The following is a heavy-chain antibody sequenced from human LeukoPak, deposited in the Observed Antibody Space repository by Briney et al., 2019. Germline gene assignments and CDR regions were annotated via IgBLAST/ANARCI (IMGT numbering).Heavy chain of an antibody. J-gene: IGHJ4*02. CDR1: GFTVSSNY. Sequence: GGSLRLSCAASGFTVSSNYMSWVRQAPGKGLEGVSVIYSGGDTYYVDSVRGRFTISRDNSKSTLYLQMNSLRAEDTAVYYCARDLHYGSSIYVWGQGTLVTVSS. V-gene: IGHV3-66*01. D-gene: IGHD3-10*01. CDR3: ARDLHYGSSIYV. CDR2: IYSGGDT.